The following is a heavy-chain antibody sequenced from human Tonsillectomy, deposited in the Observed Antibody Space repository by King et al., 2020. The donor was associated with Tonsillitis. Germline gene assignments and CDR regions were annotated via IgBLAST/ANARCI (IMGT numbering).Heavy chain of an antibody. Sequence: QLVQSGAEVKKPGASVKVSCKASGHTFTGYYLHWVRQAPGEGLEWMGWINLNSGGTNYAQSFQGRVTMTRDTSISTAYMELTRLRSDDTAMYYCVRDLNPGGSGTYYDAFDIWGQGTMVTVSS. CDR1: GHTFTGYY. CDR3: VRDLNPGGSGTYYDAFDI. CDR2: INLNSGGT. V-gene: IGHV1-2*02. D-gene: IGHD3-10*01. J-gene: IGHJ3*02.